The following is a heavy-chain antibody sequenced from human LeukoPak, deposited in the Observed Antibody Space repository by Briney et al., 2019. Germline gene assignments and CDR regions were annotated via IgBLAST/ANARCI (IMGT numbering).Heavy chain of an antibody. Sequence: ASVKVSCKASGYTFTGYYMHWVRQAPGQGLEWMGWINPNSGGTNYAQKFQGRVTMTRDTSISTAYMELSRLRSDDTAVYYCARDAHYYDSSGYYLYWCQGTLVTVSS. J-gene: IGHJ4*02. V-gene: IGHV1-2*02. D-gene: IGHD3-22*01. CDR1: GYTFTGYY. CDR2: INPNSGGT. CDR3: ARDAHYYDSSGYYLY.